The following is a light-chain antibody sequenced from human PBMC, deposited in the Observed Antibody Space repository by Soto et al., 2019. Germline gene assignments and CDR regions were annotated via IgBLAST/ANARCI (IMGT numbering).Light chain of an antibody. J-gene: IGKJ2*01. CDR1: QSVATY. Sequence: IVLTQSPATLSLSPGERATLSCRASQSVATYLAWYQQRPGQSPRLLIYDASKRAPGVPARFSGSGSETDFTLTISSLEPEDFAVYYCLQRSNRLYTFGQESKLEIK. CDR3: LQRSNRLYT. CDR2: DAS. V-gene: IGKV3-11*01.